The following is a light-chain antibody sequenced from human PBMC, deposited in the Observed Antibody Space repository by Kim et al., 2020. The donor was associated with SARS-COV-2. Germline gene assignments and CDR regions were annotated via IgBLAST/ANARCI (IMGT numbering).Light chain of an antibody. CDR3: QQRTNWPS. CDR1: QSVGSY. CDR2: DAS. J-gene: IGKJ4*01. V-gene: IGKV3-11*01. Sequence: IVLTQSPVTLSLSPGERATLSCRASQSVGSYLAWYQQKPGQAPRLLIYDASNRATGIPARFSGSGSGTDFTLTISSLQPEDFAVYYCQQRTNWPSFGGGTKVEIK.